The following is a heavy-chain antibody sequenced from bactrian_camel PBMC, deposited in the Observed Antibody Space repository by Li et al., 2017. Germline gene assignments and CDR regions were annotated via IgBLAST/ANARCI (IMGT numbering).Heavy chain of an antibody. V-gene: IGHV3S40*01. Sequence: EVQLVESGGGSVQPGGSLRLSCSASGFAFSRYYMSWIRQAPGKGLEWVSGISWGGDNTNYADSVKGRFTMSRDNAQNTVYLQMNSLKSEDTAPYYCARNWVQGGFDYWGQGTQVTVS. CDR1: GFAFSRYY. CDR2: ISWGGDNT. D-gene: IGHD1*01. J-gene: IGHJ6*01. CDR3: ARNWVQGGFDY.